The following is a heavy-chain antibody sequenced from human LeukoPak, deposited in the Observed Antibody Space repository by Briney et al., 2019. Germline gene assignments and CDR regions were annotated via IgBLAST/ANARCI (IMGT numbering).Heavy chain of an antibody. J-gene: IGHJ4*02. Sequence: ASVKVSCKASGYTFTSYYMHWVRQAPGQGLEWMGIISPSGGSTSYAQKFQGRVTMTRDTSTSTVYMELSSLRSEDTAVYYCARCRRGYSYGGDFDYWGQGTLVTVSS. CDR1: GYTFTSYY. V-gene: IGHV1-46*01. CDR3: ARCRRGYSYGGDFDY. D-gene: IGHD5-18*01. CDR2: ISPSGGST.